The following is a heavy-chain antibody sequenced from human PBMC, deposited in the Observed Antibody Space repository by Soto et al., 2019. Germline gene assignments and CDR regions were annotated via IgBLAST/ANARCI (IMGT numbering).Heavy chain of an antibody. D-gene: IGHD2-15*01. J-gene: IGHJ4*01. CDR3: AKRRYCPSPTCFDY. Sequence: GGSLRLSCAASGFTFSSYSMNWVRQAPGKGLEGVSYISSSSSTIYYADSVKGRFTISRDNAKNSLYLQMNSLRDEDTAVYYCAKRRYCPSPTCFDYWGQGTPVTVSS. CDR1: GFTFSSYS. CDR2: ISSSSSTI. V-gene: IGHV3-48*02.